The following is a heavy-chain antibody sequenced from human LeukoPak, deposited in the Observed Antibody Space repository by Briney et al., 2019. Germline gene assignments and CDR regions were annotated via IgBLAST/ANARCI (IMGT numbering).Heavy chain of an antibody. CDR1: GFTFSSYA. D-gene: IGHD5-18*01. CDR3: AKVDTAMVTPDY. J-gene: IGHJ4*02. CDR2: ISGSGGST. Sequence: GGSLRLSCAASGFTFSSYAMSWVRQAPGKGLEWVSAISGSGGSTDYADSVKGRFTISRDNSKNTLYLQMNSLRAEDTAVYYCAKVDTAMVTPDYWGQGTLVTVSS. V-gene: IGHV3-23*01.